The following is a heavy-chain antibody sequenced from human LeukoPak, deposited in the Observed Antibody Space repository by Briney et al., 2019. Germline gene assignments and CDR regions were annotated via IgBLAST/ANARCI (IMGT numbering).Heavy chain of an antibody. CDR3: AKDRRLGAVAGGGAFDI. V-gene: IGHV3-23*01. D-gene: IGHD6-19*01. J-gene: IGHJ3*02. Sequence: GGSLRLSCAASGFTFSSYAMSWVRQAPGKGLEWVSAISGSGGSTYYADSVRGRFTISRDNSKNTLYLQMNSLRAEDTAVYYCAKDRRLGAVAGGGAFDIWGQGTMVTVSS. CDR2: ISGSGGST. CDR1: GFTFSSYA.